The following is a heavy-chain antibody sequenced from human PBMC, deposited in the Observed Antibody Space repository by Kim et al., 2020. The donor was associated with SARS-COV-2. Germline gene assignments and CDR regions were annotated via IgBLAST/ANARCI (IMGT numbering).Heavy chain of an antibody. CDR2: VKQDGSER. V-gene: IGHV3-7*01. D-gene: IGHD2-15*01. J-gene: IGHJ4*02. CDR1: GFTFSNYW. Sequence: GGSLRLSCAASGFTFSNYWMSWVRQAPGKGLEWVANVKQDGSERNYVDSVRGRFTISRDNAKNSLYLQMGSLRVDDTAVYYCARGTGWHFVHWGQGTLVTVSS. CDR3: ARGTGWHFVH.